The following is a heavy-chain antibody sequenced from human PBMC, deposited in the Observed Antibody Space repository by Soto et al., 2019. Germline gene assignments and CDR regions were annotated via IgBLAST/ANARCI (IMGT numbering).Heavy chain of an antibody. CDR1: GYTFSSYG. D-gene: IGHD6-19*01. Sequence: QVQLVQSGAEVKKPGASVKVSCKASGYTFSSYGINWVRQAPGQGLEWLGWISAYDGYTNYAQILQGRVSMTTDTSTKTAYMELRSLRSDDTGVYYCARGGYYDSSGSRNYHYYDMSVWGQGTSVTVSS. J-gene: IGHJ6*02. CDR2: ISAYDGYT. CDR3: ARGGYYDSSGSRNYHYYDMSV. V-gene: IGHV1-18*01.